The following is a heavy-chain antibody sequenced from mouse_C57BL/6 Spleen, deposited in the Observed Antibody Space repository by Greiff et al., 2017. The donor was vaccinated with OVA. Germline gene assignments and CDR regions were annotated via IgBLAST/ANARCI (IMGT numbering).Heavy chain of an antibody. V-gene: IGHV14-3*01. CDR2: IDPANGNT. Sequence: VQLQQSVAELVRPGASVKLSCTASGFNIKNTYMHWVKQRPEQGLEWIGRIDPANGNTKYAPKFQGKATITAETSSNTAYLQLSSLTSEDTAIYYCAVGSARDVRAWFAYWGQGTLVTVSA. CDR1: GFNIKNTY. CDR3: AVGSARDVRAWFAY. D-gene: IGHD3-3*01. J-gene: IGHJ3*01.